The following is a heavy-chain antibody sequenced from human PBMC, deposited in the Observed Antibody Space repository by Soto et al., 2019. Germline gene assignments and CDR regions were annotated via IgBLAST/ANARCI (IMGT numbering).Heavy chain of an antibody. J-gene: IGHJ4*02. CDR1: GFTFSTYV. CDR3: AKRSSITIFGVVIPYFDS. Sequence: GGSLRLSCAASGFTFSTYVMTWVRQAPGKGLEWVSGISGGSGITYYADSVKGRFTISRDNSINTLYLHMNSLRADDTAVYYCAKRSSITIFGVVIPYFDSWGQGTLVTVSS. V-gene: IGHV3-23*01. CDR2: ISGGSGIT. D-gene: IGHD3-3*01.